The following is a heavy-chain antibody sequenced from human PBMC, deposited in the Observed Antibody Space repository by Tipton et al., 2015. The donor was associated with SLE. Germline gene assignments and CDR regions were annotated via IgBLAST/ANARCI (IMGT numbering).Heavy chain of an antibody. V-gene: IGHV4-34*01. Sequence: TLSLTCAVYGGSFSDYYWSWIRQPPGKGLEWIGEINHFGSTKYNPSLMSRVTISVDTSKNQFSLKLSSVTAADTAVYYCARDWGGAFDIWGQGTMVTVSS. CDR3: ARDWGGAFDI. J-gene: IGHJ3*02. CDR1: GGSFSDYY. D-gene: IGHD2-21*01. CDR2: INHFGST.